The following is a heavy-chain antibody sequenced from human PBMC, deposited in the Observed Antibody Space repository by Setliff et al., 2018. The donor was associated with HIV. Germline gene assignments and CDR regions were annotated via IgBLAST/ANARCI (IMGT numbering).Heavy chain of an antibody. CDR1: GYTFSSYG. CDR3: ARALGGSYPGSFDY. CDR2: SSAYNGNT. V-gene: IGHV1-18*01. D-gene: IGHD1-26*01. Sequence: ASVKVSCKASGYTFSSYGISWVRQAPGQGLEWMGGSSAYNGNTNYAQKFQGRVTMTTDTSTSTAYMEVRSLRSDDTAVYYCARALGGSYPGSFDYWGQGTLVTVSS. J-gene: IGHJ4*02.